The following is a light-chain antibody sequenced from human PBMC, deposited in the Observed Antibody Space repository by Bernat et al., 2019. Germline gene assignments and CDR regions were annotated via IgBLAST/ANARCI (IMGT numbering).Light chain of an antibody. J-gene: IGLJ2*01. V-gene: IGLV2-8*01. CDR2: AVS. CDR1: SSDVGGYNY. CDR3: SSYAGSNSFVV. Sequence: QSALTQPPSASGSPGQSVTISCTGTSSDVGGYNYVSWYQQHPGKAPKLMIYAVSKRPSGVPHRFSGSKSGNTASLTVSGLQAEDEADYYCSSYAGSNSFVVFGGGNKLTVL.